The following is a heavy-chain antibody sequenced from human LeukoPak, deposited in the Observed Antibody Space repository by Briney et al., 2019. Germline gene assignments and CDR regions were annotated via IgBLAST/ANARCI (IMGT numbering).Heavy chain of an antibody. CDR2: MNPNSGNT. V-gene: IGHV1-8*01. J-gene: IGHJ4*02. Sequence: ASVKVSCKASGYTFTSYDINWVRQATGQGLEWTGWMNPNSGNTGYAQKFQGRVTMTRNTSISTAYVELSSLRSEDTAVYYCARGPPPMGEWELVFDYRGQGTLVTVSS. CDR3: ARGPPPMGEWELVFDY. CDR1: GYTFTSYD. D-gene: IGHD1-26*01.